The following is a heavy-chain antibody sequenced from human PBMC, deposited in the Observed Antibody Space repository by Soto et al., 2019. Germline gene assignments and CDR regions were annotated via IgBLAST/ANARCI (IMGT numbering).Heavy chain of an antibody. J-gene: IGHJ6*02. D-gene: IGHD4-17*01. CDR2: IDWDDDK. Sequence: SGPTLVNPTQTLTLTCIFSGFSLSTSGMRVSWIRQPPGKALEWLARIDWDDDKFYSTSLKTRLTISKDTSKNQVVLTMTNMDPVDTATYYCARIRDYGDYGMDVWGQGTTVTVSS. V-gene: IGHV2-70*04. CDR1: GFSLSTSGMR. CDR3: ARIRDYGDYGMDV.